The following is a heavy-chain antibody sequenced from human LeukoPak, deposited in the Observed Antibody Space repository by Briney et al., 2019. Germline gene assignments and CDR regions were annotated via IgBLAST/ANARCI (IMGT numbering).Heavy chain of an antibody. J-gene: IGHJ4*01. CDR3: ARVKDWAFDF. Sequence: GGSLRLSCAASGFSFSAYWMMWVRQAPGKGLEWVANIQPDGSEGYYVDSVKGRFTISRDDAKNSLFLQMNSLRAEDTAVYYCARVKDWAFDFWGHGTLVTVSS. CDR2: IQPDGSEG. V-gene: IGHV3-7*01. CDR1: GFSFSAYW. D-gene: IGHD3-9*01.